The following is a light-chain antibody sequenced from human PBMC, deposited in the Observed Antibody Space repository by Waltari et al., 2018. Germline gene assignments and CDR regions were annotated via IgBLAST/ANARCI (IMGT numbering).Light chain of an antibody. V-gene: IGKV3-15*01. Sequence: EIVMTQSPATLSVSPGERATLSCRASQSVSSNLAWYQQKPGQAPRLLIYGASTRATGIPARFSGSGSETEFTLTISSLQSEDFAVYYCQQYNNWLVTFGPGTKVDIK. J-gene: IGKJ3*01. CDR3: QQYNNWLVT. CDR1: QSVSSN. CDR2: GAS.